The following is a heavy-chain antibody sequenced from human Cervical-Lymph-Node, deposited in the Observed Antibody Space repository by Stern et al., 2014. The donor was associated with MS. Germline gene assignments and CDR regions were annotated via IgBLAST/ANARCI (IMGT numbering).Heavy chain of an antibody. V-gene: IGHV3-33*01. D-gene: IGHD3-9*01. CDR1: GFTFSSYG. Sequence: VHLVESGGGVVQPGRSLRLSCAASGFTFSSYGMHWVRQAPGKGLEWGAVIWYDGSNKYYADSVKGRFTISRDNSKNTLYLQMNSLRAEDTAVYYCAREYDILTGYYFDYWGQGTLVTVSS. CDR3: AREYDILTGYYFDY. J-gene: IGHJ4*02. CDR2: IWYDGSNK.